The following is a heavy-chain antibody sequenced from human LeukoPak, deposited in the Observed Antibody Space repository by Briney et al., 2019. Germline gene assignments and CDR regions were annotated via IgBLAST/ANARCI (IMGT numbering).Heavy chain of an antibody. CDR1: GFSFNNYW. J-gene: IGHJ4*02. CDR2: IDNDGST. Sequence: GGSLRLSCAASGFSFNNYWMHWVRQAPGKGLEWVSRIDNDGSTRYADSVKGRFTISRDNSKNTLYLQMSSLRAEDTAVYYCAKEVIVVPPAKVFDYWGQGTLVTVSS. CDR3: AKEVIVVPPAKVFDY. D-gene: IGHD2-2*01. V-gene: IGHV3-74*01.